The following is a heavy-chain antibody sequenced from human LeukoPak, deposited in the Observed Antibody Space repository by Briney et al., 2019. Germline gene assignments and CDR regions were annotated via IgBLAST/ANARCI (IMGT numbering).Heavy chain of an antibody. CDR1: GFTFSTYA. CDR3: AAGRSGYDQFDY. CDR2: ISGSGCST. V-gene: IGHV3-23*01. J-gene: IGHJ4*02. Sequence: GGSLTLSCAASGFTFSTYAMNWVRQASGKGLEWVATISGSGCSTYYADSVKRRFTIYRDSSKNTLYLKMNSLSAEDTGAYYCAAGRSGYDQFDYWGQGSLVTVSS. D-gene: IGHD5-12*01.